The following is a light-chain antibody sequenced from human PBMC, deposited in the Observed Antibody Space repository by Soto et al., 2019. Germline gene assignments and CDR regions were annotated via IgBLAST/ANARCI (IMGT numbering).Light chain of an antibody. CDR2: DVS. J-gene: IGLJ2*01. Sequence: QSALTQPASVSGSPGQSITISCTGTSSDVGSYNYVSWYQQHPGKAPKLVIYDVSNRPSGVSNRFSGSKSGNTASLTISGLQAEDAADYYCSSYTNANTPVVFGGGTKLTVL. CDR1: SSDVGSYNY. V-gene: IGLV2-14*01. CDR3: SSYTNANTPVV.